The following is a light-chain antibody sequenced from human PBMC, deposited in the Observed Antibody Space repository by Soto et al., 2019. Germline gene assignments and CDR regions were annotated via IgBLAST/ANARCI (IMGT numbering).Light chain of an antibody. CDR3: QQYNNWPPFT. CDR2: AAS. J-gene: IGKJ5*01. Sequence: VITQSASTLSVSPGERATLSCRASQSVSSNLAWYQQKPGQAPRLLIYAASARATGIPARFSGSGSGTEFTLSISSLQSEDFAVYYCQQYNNWPPFTFGQGTRLEIK. V-gene: IGKV3D-15*01. CDR1: QSVSSN.